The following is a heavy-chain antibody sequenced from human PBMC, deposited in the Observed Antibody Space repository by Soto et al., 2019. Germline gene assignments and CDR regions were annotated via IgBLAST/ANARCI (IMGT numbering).Heavy chain of an antibody. CDR2: INRDGSST. CDR3: ARELDYYADY. J-gene: IGHJ4*02. CDR1: GFTFSSYW. D-gene: IGHD3-10*01. V-gene: IGHV3-74*01. Sequence: EVQLVESGGGLVQPGVSLRLYCSASGFTFSSYWMHWVRHAPGKGLVWVSRINRDGSSTSYADAVKGRFTISRDNAKNTLYLQMNSLIAEDTAVYYCARELDYYADYWGQGTLVTVSS.